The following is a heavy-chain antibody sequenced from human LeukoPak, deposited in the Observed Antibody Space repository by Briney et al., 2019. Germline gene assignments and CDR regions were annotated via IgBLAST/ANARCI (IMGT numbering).Heavy chain of an antibody. CDR2: INPKSGGR. D-gene: IGHD3-22*01. J-gene: IGHJ4*02. Sequence: ASVKVSCKASGYTFTDYYMHWVRQAPGQGLEWMGWINPKSGGRSYAQRFQGRVTMTRDTSISTAYMELSRLRSDDTAVYYCARDPASSGYYRDYWGQGTLVTVSS. CDR1: GYTFTDYY. V-gene: IGHV1-2*02. CDR3: ARDPASSGYYRDY.